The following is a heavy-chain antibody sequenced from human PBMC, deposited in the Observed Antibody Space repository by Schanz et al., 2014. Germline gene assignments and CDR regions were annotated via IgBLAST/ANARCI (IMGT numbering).Heavy chain of an antibody. V-gene: IGHV3-30*04. CDR3: AKSYDTSGYSGFDY. D-gene: IGHD3-22*01. J-gene: IGHJ4*02. CDR1: GFNFSTYA. Sequence: QVHLVESGGGVVQPGGSLRLSCAASGFNFSTYALHWVRQAPGKGLEWVAVISYDGINKYYADSVKGRFTISRDNSKNTLYLQMNSLRTEDTAVYFCAKSYDTSGYSGFDYWGQGTLVTVSS. CDR2: ISYDGINK.